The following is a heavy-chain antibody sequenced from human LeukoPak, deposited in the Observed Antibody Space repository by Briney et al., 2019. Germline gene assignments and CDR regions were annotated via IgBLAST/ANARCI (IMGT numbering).Heavy chain of an antibody. CDR3: ARVRPNSGYDYQGNYYYYYYMDV. CDR1: GYTFTSYG. J-gene: IGHJ6*03. V-gene: IGHV1-18*01. Sequence: GASVKVSCKASGYTFTSYGISGVRQAPGQGLEWMGWINPYNGNTNYAQKLQGRVTITADKSTSTAYMELSSLRSEDTAVYYCARVRPNSGYDYQGNYYYYYYMDVWGKGTTVTVSS. CDR2: INPYNGNT. D-gene: IGHD5-12*01.